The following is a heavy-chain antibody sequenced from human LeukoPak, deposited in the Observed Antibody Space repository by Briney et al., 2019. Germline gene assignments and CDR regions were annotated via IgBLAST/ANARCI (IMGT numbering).Heavy chain of an antibody. J-gene: IGHJ4*02. CDR3: ARDLNNRRIYDSSGDEDY. CDR1: GFTFSSYS. V-gene: IGHV3-48*02. Sequence: GGSLRLSCAASGFTFSSYSMNWVRQAPGKGLEWVSYISSSSSTIYYADSVKGRFTISRDNAKNSLYLQMNSLRDEDTAVYYCARDLNNRRIYDSSGDEDYWGQGTLVTVSS. CDR2: ISSSSSTI. D-gene: IGHD3-22*01.